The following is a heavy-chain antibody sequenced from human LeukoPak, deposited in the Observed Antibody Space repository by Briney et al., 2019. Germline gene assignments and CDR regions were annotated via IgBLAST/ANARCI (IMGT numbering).Heavy chain of an antibody. CDR1: GGTFSSYA. J-gene: IGHJ3*02. CDR2: IIPIFGTA. Sequence: SVKVSCKASGGTFSSYAISWVRQAPGQGLEWMGGIIPIFGTANYAQKFQGRVTITADESTSTAYMELSSLRSEDTAVYYCARDRVIVGPSDGFDIWGQGTMVTVSS. V-gene: IGHV1-69*13. D-gene: IGHD3-22*01. CDR3: ARDRVIVGPSDGFDI.